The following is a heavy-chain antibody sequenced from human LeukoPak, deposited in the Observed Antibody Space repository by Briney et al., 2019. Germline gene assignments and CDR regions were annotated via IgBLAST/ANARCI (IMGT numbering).Heavy chain of an antibody. D-gene: IGHD5-24*01. CDR2: ITTSDGNT. V-gene: IGHV3-23*01. CDR3: TRVGYIDEGIDY. Sequence: TGGSLRLSCAASGFTFSSYTMSWVRQAPGKGLEWVSTITTSDGNTHYADSVGGRFTISRDNAKNSLYLQMNSLRAEDTAIYYCTRVGYIDEGIDYWGQGTLVTVSS. CDR1: GFTFSSYT. J-gene: IGHJ4*02.